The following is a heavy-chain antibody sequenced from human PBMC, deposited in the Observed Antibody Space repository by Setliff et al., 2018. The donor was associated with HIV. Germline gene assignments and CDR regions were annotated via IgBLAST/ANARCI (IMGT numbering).Heavy chain of an antibody. D-gene: IGHD2-21*02. CDR1: GASISTSNSY. CDR3: VRSGPAYCGGDCYSGRHGDAFDI. V-gene: IGHV4-39*01. CDR2: IYSSGSP. J-gene: IGHJ3*02. Sequence: SETLSLTCTVYGASISTSNSYWGWIRQPPGKRLEWLGSIYSSGSPSYNPSLSSRLTISVDTSKNQVSLRLSSVTAADTGVYYCVRSGPAYCGGDCYSGRHGDAFDIWGGGTTVTVSS.